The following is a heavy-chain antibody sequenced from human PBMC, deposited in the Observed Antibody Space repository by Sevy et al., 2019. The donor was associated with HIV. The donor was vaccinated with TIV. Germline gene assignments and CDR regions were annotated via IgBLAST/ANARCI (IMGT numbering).Heavy chain of an antibody. CDR1: EFSFSSYS. J-gene: IGHJ4*02. CDR2: ISSSSSTM. V-gene: IGHV3-48*01. Sequence: GGSLRLSCAASEFSFSSYSMNWVHQAPGQGLEWVSYISSSSSTMYYADSVKGRFTISRDNAKNSLYLQMNTLRAEDTAVYYCARTKSNTAMVSSDYWGQGTLVTSPQ. D-gene: IGHD5-18*01. CDR3: ARTKSNTAMVSSDY.